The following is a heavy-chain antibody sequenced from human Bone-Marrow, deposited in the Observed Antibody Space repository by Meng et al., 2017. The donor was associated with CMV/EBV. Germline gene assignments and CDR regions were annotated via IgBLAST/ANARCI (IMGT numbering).Heavy chain of an antibody. Sequence: GESLKISCAASGFTFSSYAMHWVRQAPGKGLEWVAVISYDGSNKYYADSVKGRFTISRDNSKNTLYLQMNSLRAEDTAVYYCARDLYYGSGRTSKVFDYWGQGTLVTVSS. CDR3: ARDLYYGSGRTSKVFDY. V-gene: IGHV3-30-3*01. D-gene: IGHD3-10*01. CDR1: GFTFSSYA. J-gene: IGHJ4*02. CDR2: ISYDGSNK.